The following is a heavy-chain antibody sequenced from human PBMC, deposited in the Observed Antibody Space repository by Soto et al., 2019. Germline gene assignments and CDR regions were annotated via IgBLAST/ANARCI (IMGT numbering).Heavy chain of an antibody. CDR3: ARVSRREYGDNAAYFDY. D-gene: IGHD4-17*01. CDR1: GGTFSSYA. J-gene: IGHJ4*02. Sequence: SVKISCKASGGTFSSYAISWVRQAPGQGLEWMGGIIPIFGTANYAQKFQGRVTITADESTSTAYMELSSLRSEDTAVYYCARVSRREYGDNAAYFDYWGQGTLVTAPQ. CDR2: IIPIFGTA. V-gene: IGHV1-69*13.